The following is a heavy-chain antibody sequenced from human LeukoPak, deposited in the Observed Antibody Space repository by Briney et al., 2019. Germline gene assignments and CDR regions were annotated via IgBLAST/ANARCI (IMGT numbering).Heavy chain of an antibody. D-gene: IGHD2-2*01. CDR1: GYSFASYW. Sequence: RGESLKISCKGSGYSFASYWIGWVRQMPGKGLEWMGIIYPGDSDTRYSPSFQGQVTIPADKSISTAYLQWSSLKASDTAMYYCAGASMPFDAFDIWGQGTMVTVSS. CDR3: AGASMPFDAFDI. J-gene: IGHJ3*02. CDR2: IYPGDSDT. V-gene: IGHV5-51*01.